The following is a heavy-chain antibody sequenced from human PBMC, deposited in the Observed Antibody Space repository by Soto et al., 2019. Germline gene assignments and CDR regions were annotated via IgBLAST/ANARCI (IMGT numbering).Heavy chain of an antibody. J-gene: IGHJ6*02. D-gene: IGHD3-9*01. CDR1: GFTFSSYG. Sequence: GGSLRLSCAASGFTFSSYGMHWVRQAPGKGLEWVAVIWYDGSNKYYADSVKGRFTISRDNSKNTLYLQMKSLRAEDTAVYYCARGNVLRYFDWLSLQSYGMDVWGQGTTVTVSS. CDR2: IWYDGSNK. V-gene: IGHV3-33*01. CDR3: ARGNVLRYFDWLSLQSYGMDV.